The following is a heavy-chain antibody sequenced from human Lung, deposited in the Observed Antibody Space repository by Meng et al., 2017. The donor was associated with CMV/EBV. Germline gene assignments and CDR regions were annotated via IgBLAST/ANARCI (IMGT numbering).Heavy chain of an antibody. CDR2: ISYDGSNK. CDR1: GFTFSSYA. CDR3: ARERSSAHWG. D-gene: IGHD7-27*01. J-gene: IGHJ4*02. Sequence: LSLTFAASGFTFSSYAMHWVRQAPGKGLEWVAVISYDGSNKYYADSVKGRFTISRDNSKNTLYLQMNSLRAEDTAVYFCARERSSAHWGWGQGTLVTVSS. V-gene: IGHV3-30-3*01.